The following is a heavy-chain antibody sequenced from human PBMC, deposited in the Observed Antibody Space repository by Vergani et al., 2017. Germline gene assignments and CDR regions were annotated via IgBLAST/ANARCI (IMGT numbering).Heavy chain of an antibody. D-gene: IGHD4-11*01. Sequence: QVQLVQSGAEVKKPGSSVKVSCKASGGTFSSYAISWVRQAPGQGLEWMGRIIPILGTANYAQKFQGRVTITADESTSTAYMELSSLRSEDTAVYYCARFTTVTRRRASGFDYWGQGTLVTVSS. CDR2: IIPILGTA. V-gene: IGHV1-69*11. CDR3: ARFTTVTRRRASGFDY. CDR1: GGTFSSYA. J-gene: IGHJ4*02.